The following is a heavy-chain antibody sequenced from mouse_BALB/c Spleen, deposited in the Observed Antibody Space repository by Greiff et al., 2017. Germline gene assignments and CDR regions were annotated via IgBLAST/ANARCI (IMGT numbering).Heavy chain of an antibody. CDR3: ARRFYYAMDY. J-gene: IGHJ4*01. CDR2: INPSNGRT. V-gene: IGHV1S81*02. Sequence: QVQLQQSGAELVKPGASVKLSCKASGYTFTSYWMHWVKQRPGQGLEWIGEINPSNGRTNYNEKFKSKATLTVDKSSSTAYMQLSSLTSEDSAVYYCARRFYYAMDYWGQGTSVTVSS. CDR1: GYTFTSYW.